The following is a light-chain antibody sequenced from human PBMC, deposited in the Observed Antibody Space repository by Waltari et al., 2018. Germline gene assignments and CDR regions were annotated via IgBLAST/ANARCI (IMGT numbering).Light chain of an antibody. CDR2: DAS. V-gene: IGKV3-11*01. Sequence: DLTQSPAAWSLSPREGATLPCRAGQSVRSTLACIQQKPGQAPRLLIYDASITATVLPARFSSSGSGTDFTLTISSLEPEDFAVYYCQQRSIWPPTFGRGTKLEIK. CDR3: QQRSIWPPT. J-gene: IGKJ2*01. CDR1: QSVRST.